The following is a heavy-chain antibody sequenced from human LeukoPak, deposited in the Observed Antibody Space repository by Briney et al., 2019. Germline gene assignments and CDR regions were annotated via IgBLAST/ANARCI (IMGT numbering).Heavy chain of an antibody. CDR1: GFTFSNYS. D-gene: IGHD2-21*01. CDR2: ISSISSYI. Sequence: PGGSLRLSCAASGFTFSNYSMNWVRQAPGKGLEWVSSISSISSYIYYADSVKGRFTISRDGSKNTLYLQMDSLRAEDTAIYYCARLVRYWGQGTLVTVSS. J-gene: IGHJ4*02. V-gene: IGHV3-21*04. CDR3: ARLVRY.